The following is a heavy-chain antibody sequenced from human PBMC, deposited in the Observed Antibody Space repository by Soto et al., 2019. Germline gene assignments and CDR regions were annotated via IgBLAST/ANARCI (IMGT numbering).Heavy chain of an antibody. CDR2: IKQDAGEK. V-gene: IGHV3-7*05. Sequence: PGGSLRLSCAASGFTFSSYWMSWVRQAPGKGLEWVANIKQDAGEKFYVDSVKGRFTISRDNANNSLFLQMNSLRAEDTAMYFCARERVVVPATSFYYYGLDGWGQGTTVTVSS. J-gene: IGHJ6*02. CDR3: ARERVVVPATSFYYYGLDG. CDR1: GFTFSSYW. D-gene: IGHD2-21*02.